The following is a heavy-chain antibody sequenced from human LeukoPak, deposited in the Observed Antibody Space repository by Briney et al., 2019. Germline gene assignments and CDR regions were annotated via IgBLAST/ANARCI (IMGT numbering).Heavy chain of an antibody. D-gene: IGHD3-16*02. CDR2: ISWNSCSI. V-gene: IGHV3-9*01. CDR1: GFTFDDYA. J-gene: IGHJ4*02. CDR3: AKDRYPRLRLGELSFDY. Sequence: GRSLRLSCAASGFTFDDYAMHWVRQAPGKGLEWVSGISWNSCSIGYADSVKGRFTISRDNAKNSLYLQMNSLRAEDTALYYCAKDRYPRLRLGELSFDYWGQGTLVTVSS.